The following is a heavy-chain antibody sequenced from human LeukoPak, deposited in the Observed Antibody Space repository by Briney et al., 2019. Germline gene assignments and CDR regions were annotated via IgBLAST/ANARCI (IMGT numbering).Heavy chain of an antibody. J-gene: IGHJ4*02. V-gene: IGHV3-9*01. Sequence: GGSLRLSCAASGSTFDDYAMHWVRQAPGKGLEWVSGISWNSGSIGYADSVKGRFTISRDNAKNSLYLQMNSLRAEDTALYYCAKDTTDILTGYYDYWGQGTLVTVSS. CDR2: ISWNSGSI. D-gene: IGHD3-9*01. CDR3: AKDTTDILTGYYDY. CDR1: GSTFDDYA.